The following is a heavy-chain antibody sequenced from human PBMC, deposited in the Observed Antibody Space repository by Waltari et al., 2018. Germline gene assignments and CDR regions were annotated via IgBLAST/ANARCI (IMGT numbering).Heavy chain of an antibody. Sequence: EVQLVESGGGLVQPGGHLGPPCAASGLTFRSHCMTWVRQAPGKGLEWVANIKQDGSEKYYVDSVKGRFTISRDNAKNSLYLQMNSLRAEDTAVYYCARSPLWSDAFDIWGQGTMVTVSS. V-gene: IGHV3-7*01. J-gene: IGHJ3*02. CDR3: ARSPLWSDAFDI. D-gene: IGHD5-18*01. CDR1: GLTFRSHC. CDR2: IKQDGSEK.